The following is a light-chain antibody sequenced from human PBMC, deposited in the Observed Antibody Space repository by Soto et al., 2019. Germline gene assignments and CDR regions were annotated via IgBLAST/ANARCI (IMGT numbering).Light chain of an antibody. CDR2: GAS. J-gene: IGKJ1*01. CDR3: QQYDGSLWT. V-gene: IGKV3-20*01. CDR1: QSVSCSY. Sequence: EIVLTQSPGTLSLSPGERATLSCRASQSVSCSYLAWYQQKPGQAPRLLIFGASNRATGIPDSFSGSGSGTDLTLTISRLEPEDFAVYYCQQYDGSLWTFGQGTKVEIK.